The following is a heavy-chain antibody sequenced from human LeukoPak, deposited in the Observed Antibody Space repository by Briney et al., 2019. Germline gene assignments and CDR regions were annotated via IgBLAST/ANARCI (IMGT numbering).Heavy chain of an antibody. J-gene: IGHJ4*02. CDR2: IIPIFGIA. D-gene: IGHD3-22*01. Sequence: SVKVSCEASGGTFSSYAISWVRQAPGQGLEWMGRIIPIFGIANYAQKFQGRVTITADKSTITAYMELSSLRSEDTAVYYCAREPEGSGYIPFDYWGQGTLVTVSS. CDR3: AREPEGSGYIPFDY. V-gene: IGHV1-69*04. CDR1: GGTFSSYA.